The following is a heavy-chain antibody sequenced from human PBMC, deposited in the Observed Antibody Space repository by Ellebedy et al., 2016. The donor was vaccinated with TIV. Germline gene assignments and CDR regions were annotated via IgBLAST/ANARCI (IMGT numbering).Heavy chain of an antibody. Sequence: SVKVSCXASGYTFVDYGISWVRQAPGQGLEWMGRIIPTLEIPDYAQKFQDRVTIIADKSTKILHMELSSLRSEDTAVYYCARVSRWEAFDIWGQGTMVTVSS. V-gene: IGHV1-69*04. CDR3: ARVSRWEAFDI. D-gene: IGHD1-26*01. CDR2: IIPTLEIP. CDR1: GYTFVDYG. J-gene: IGHJ3*02.